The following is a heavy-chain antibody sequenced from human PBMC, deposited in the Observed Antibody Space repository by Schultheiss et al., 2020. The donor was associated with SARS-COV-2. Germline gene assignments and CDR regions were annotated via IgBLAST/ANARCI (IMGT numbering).Heavy chain of an antibody. CDR3: ASLSNPDAFDI. J-gene: IGHJ3*02. Sequence: GGSLRLSCAASGFTFSSYAMSWVRQAPGKGLEWVSAISSDGSSTRYADSVKGRFTISRDNAKNTLYLQMNSLRAEDTAVYYCASLSNPDAFDIWGQGTMVTVSS. V-gene: IGHV3-74*01. CDR1: GFTFSSYA. CDR2: ISSDGSST. D-gene: IGHD4-11*01.